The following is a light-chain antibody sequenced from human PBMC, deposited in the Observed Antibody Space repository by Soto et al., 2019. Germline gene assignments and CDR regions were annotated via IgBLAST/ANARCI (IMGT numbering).Light chain of an antibody. V-gene: IGKV1-39*01. CDR3: QQSYSTPPLT. CDR1: QGIKSY. Sequence: DIETTQSPSSLSASVGDTVTITCRASQGIKSYLNWYQQKPGKAPKLLIYGASSLQSGVPPRFSGSGSGTDFTLTISSLQPEDYATYYCQQSYSTPPLTFGGGTKVEIK. J-gene: IGKJ4*01. CDR2: GAS.